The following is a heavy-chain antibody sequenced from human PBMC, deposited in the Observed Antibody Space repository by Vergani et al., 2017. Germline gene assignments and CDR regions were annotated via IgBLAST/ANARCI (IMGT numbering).Heavy chain of an antibody. CDR1: GFTFNHYA. V-gene: IGHV3-23*01. J-gene: IGHJ6*02. CDR2: ISGSGGST. D-gene: IGHD5-12*01. Sequence: EVQLLESGGDLVQPGGSLRLSCAASGFTFNHYAMNWVRQAPGKGLEWVSGISGSGGSTYYAGSVKGRFTISRDSSKNTLYLQTNSLSAGDTAVYYCAKANPRNSGYDYLYYYHAMDVWGQGTTVTVSS. CDR3: AKANPRNSGYDYLYYYHAMDV.